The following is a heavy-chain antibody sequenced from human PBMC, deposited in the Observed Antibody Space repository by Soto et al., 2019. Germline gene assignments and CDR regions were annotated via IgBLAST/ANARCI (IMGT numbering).Heavy chain of an antibody. Sequence: QVQLVQSGAEVKKPGASVKVSCKASGYTFTSYYMHWVRQAPGQGLEWMGIINPSGGSTSYAQKLQGGLTLTRDTSTGTGYMELSSLRSEDTAVYYCAADPRHGWYSSFDPWGQGTLVTVSS. CDR3: AADPRHGWYSSFDP. CDR2: INPSGGST. V-gene: IGHV1-46*04. D-gene: IGHD6-19*01. J-gene: IGHJ5*02. CDR1: GYTFTSYY.